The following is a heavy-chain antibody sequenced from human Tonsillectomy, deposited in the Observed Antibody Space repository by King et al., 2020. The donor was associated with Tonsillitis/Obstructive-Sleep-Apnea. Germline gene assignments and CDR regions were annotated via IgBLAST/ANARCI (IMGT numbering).Heavy chain of an antibody. CDR1: GGSISSSNW. J-gene: IGHJ3*02. CDR2: IYHSGST. Sequence: QLQESGPGLVKPSGSLSLTCAVSGGSISSSNWWSWVRQPPGKGLEWIGEIYHSGSTNYTPSLKSRVTISVDKSKNQFSLNLSSVTAADTAVFYCAGEYCSSTSCYLRGDAVDIWGQGTMVTVSS. CDR3: AGEYCSSTSCYLRGDAVDI. D-gene: IGHD2-2*01. V-gene: IGHV4-4*02.